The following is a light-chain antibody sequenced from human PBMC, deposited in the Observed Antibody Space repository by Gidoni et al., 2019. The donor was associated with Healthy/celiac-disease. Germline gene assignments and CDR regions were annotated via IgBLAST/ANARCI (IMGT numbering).Light chain of an antibody. Sequence: EIVLTQSPATLSLSPGERATLSCRASQSVSSYLAWYQQKPGQAPRLLIYDASNRATGIPARFSGSGSGTDFTLTISSLEPEDFAVYYCQQRSNWPPMRSFGQXTKLEIK. CDR2: DAS. CDR1: QSVSSY. J-gene: IGKJ2*04. CDR3: QQRSNWPPMRS. V-gene: IGKV3-11*01.